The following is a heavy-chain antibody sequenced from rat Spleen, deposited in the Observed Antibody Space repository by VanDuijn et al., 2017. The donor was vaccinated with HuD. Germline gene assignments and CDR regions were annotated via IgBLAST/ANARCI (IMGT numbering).Heavy chain of an antibody. J-gene: IGHJ1*01. Sequence: EVKLVESGGGLVQPGRSLKLSCAASGFTFNNYWMTWVRQAPGKGLEWVASISTSGGSTYYRDSVKGRFTISRDNAKSTLYLQMDSLRSEDTATYYCATCRSSDYWYFDFWGPGTMVTVSS. CDR3: ATCRSSDYWYFDF. D-gene: IGHD1-12*01. CDR1: GFTFNNYW. CDR2: ISTSGGST. V-gene: IGHV5-25*01.